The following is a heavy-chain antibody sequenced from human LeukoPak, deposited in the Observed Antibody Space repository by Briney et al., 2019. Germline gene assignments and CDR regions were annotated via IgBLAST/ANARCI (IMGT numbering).Heavy chain of an antibody. D-gene: IGHD4-11*01. V-gene: IGHV3-7*01. CDR2: INQHGSQI. J-gene: IGHJ4*02. CDR3: ARLFGEVTIYDY. Sequence: GGSLRLSCAASGFTFSNSWMSWVRQAPGRGLEWVASINQHGSQIHYVDSVKGRFTISRDNAKNSLYLEMSSLRAEDTAEYYCARLFGEVTIYDYWGQGTLVTVSS. CDR1: GFTFSNSW.